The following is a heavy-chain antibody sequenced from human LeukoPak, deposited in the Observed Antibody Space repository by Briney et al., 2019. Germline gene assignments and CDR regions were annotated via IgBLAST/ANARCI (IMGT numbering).Heavy chain of an antibody. CDR3: ARDLNSGTDY. Sequence: VASVKVSCKASVYTFTIYGISWVRQAPGQGLEWMGWISAYNGHTNYPQKLQGRVTMTTDTSTSTAYMELRSLRSDDTAVYYCARDLNSGTDYWGQGTLVTVSS. D-gene: IGHD1-14*01. J-gene: IGHJ4*02. CDR2: ISAYNGHT. V-gene: IGHV1-18*01. CDR1: VYTFTIYG.